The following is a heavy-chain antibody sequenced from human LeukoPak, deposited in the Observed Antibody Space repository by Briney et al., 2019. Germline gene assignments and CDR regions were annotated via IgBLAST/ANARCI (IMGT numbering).Heavy chain of an antibody. J-gene: IGHJ4*02. CDR1: GFTLSSYS. CDR3: AREYSSSSGRSFDY. V-gene: IGHV3-48*01. D-gene: IGHD6-6*01. CDR2: ISSNSSNM. Sequence: GGSLRFSCAASGFTLSSYSMNWVRQAPGKGLEWVSYISSNSSNMYYADSVKGRFTISRDSAKNSLYLQMNSLRAEDTAVYYCAREYSSSSGRSFDYWGQGTLVIVSS.